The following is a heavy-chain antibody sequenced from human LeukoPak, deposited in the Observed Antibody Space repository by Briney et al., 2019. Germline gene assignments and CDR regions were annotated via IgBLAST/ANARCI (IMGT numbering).Heavy chain of an antibody. CDR3: ARSYGSGSYTWFDP. J-gene: IGHJ5*02. Sequence: VSVKVSCKASGYTFTSYDINWVRQATGQGLEWMGWMNPNSGNTGYAQKFQGRVTMTRNTSISTAYMELSSLRSEDTAVYYCARSYGSGSYTWFDPWGQGTLVTVSS. V-gene: IGHV1-8*01. CDR2: MNPNSGNT. CDR1: GYTFTSYD. D-gene: IGHD3-10*01.